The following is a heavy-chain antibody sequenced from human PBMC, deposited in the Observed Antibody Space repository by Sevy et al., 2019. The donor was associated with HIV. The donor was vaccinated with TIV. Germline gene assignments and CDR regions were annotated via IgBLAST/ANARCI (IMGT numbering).Heavy chain of an antibody. CDR2: ISGSGGST. J-gene: IGHJ3*02. Sequence: GGSLRLSCAASGFTFSSYAMSWVRQAPGKGLEWVSAISGSGGSTYYAGSVKGRFTISRDNSKNTLYLQMNSLRAEDTAVYYCAKSYYYGSGSYSLGAFDIWGQGTMVTVSS. CDR3: AKSYYYGSGSYSLGAFDI. CDR1: GFTFSSYA. V-gene: IGHV3-23*01. D-gene: IGHD3-10*01.